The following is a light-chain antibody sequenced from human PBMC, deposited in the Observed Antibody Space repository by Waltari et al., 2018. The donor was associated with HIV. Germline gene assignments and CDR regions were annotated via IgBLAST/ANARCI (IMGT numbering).Light chain of an antibody. CDR1: ALTKKY. CDR3: FSTANIGDHIGRL. Sequence: SDDLTQPPSVSVSPGQTARITCSGDALTKKYAYWYQQKSGQAPDLVIFQDNKRPSGIPERVSGSSSGTTATVTISGAEVEDEADDDCFSTANIGDHIGRLFGGGTKLTVL. J-gene: IGLJ2*01. V-gene: IGLV3-10*01. CDR2: QDN.